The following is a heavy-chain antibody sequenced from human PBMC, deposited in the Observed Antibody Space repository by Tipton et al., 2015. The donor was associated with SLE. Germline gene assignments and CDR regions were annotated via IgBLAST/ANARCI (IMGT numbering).Heavy chain of an antibody. D-gene: IGHD1-1*01. Sequence: LRLSCTVSGGSISSSSYYWGWIRQPPGKGLEWIGNIYRSGATYYNPSLKSRVTISMDRSENHFSLRLSSVTAADTAVFYCASAGNRFSPPFDDWGQGALVTVSS. CDR3: ASAGNRFSPPFDD. CDR2: IYRSGAT. V-gene: IGHV4-39*07. CDR1: GGSISSSSYY. J-gene: IGHJ4*02.